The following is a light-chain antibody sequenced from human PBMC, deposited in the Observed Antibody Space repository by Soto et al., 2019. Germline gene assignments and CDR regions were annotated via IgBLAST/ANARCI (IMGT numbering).Light chain of an antibody. J-gene: IGLJ2*01. CDR3: QSYDRSLRHVI. V-gene: IGLV1-40*01. CDR1: SSNIGAGYN. Sequence: QSVLTQPPSVSGAPGQRVTISCTGSSSNIGAGYNVPWYQQLPGTAPKLLIYGDGNRPSGVPDRFSGSKSGTSASLAITGLQPEDEADYYRQSYDRSLRHVIFGGGTKLTVL. CDR2: GDG.